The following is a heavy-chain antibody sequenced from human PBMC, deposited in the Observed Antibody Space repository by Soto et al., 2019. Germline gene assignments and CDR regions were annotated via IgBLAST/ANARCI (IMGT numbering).Heavy chain of an antibody. V-gene: IGHV3-30*03. CDR2: ISYDGSNK. D-gene: IGHD3-9*01. J-gene: IGHJ4*02. CDR1: GFTFSSYG. CDR3: ARAGTYYDILTGYYPLGYFDY. Sequence: SGGSLRLSCAASGFTFSSYGMHWVRQAPGKGLEWVAVISYDGSNKYYADSVKGRFTISRDNSKNTLYLQMNSLRAEDTAVYYCARAGTYYDILTGYYPLGYFDYWGQGTLVTVSS.